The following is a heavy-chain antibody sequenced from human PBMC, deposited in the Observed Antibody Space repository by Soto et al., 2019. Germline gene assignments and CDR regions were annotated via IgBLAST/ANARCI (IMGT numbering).Heavy chain of an antibody. CDR3: ARDPFYSRSYYYYYYGMDV. Sequence: PSQTLSLTCAISGDSVSSNSAAWNWIRQSPSRGLEWLGRTYYRSKWYNDYAVSVKSRITINPDTSKNQFSLQLNSVTPEDTAVYYCARDPFYSRSYYYYYYGMDVWGQGTTVTVSS. D-gene: IGHD6-6*01. J-gene: IGHJ6*02. V-gene: IGHV6-1*01. CDR2: TYYRSKWYN. CDR1: GDSVSSNSAA.